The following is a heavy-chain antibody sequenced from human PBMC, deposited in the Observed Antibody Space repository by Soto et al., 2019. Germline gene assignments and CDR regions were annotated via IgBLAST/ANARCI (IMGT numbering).Heavy chain of an antibody. J-gene: IGHJ4*02. D-gene: IGHD5-12*01. Sequence: PSETLSLTCTVSGGSINTFYWSWVRQPAGKGLEWIGRIFSSGSTSFNPSLESRVAMSVDTSKNHFSLNLSSVTAADMAAYYCAREGPYSAYNFAHGIQLWSFDFWGQGALVTV. V-gene: IGHV4-4*07. CDR3: AREGPYSAYNFAHGIQLWSFDF. CDR1: GGSINTFY. CDR2: IFSSGST.